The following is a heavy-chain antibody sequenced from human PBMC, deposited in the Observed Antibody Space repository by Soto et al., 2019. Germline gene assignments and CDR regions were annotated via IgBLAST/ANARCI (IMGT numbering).Heavy chain of an antibody. J-gene: IGHJ4*02. Sequence: QVQLVQSGAEVKKPGSSVKVSCKASGGTFSSYTISWVRQAPGQGLEWMGRIITILGIANYAQKFQGIVTITADKSTSTAYMELSSLRSEDTAVYYCAGGGYIYGYDYWGQGTLVTVSS. CDR1: GGTFSSYT. V-gene: IGHV1-69*02. CDR2: IITILGIA. CDR3: AGGGYIYGYDY. D-gene: IGHD5-18*01.